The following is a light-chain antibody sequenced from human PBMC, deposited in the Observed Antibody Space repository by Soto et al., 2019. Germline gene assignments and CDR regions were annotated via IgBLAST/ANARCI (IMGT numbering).Light chain of an antibody. CDR2: GAS. CDR1: QSVSSSY. J-gene: IGKJ5*01. V-gene: IGKV3-20*01. CDR3: QQYGSAPTT. Sequence: EIVLTQSPGTLSLSPGERATLSCRASQSVSSSYLAWYQQKPGQAPRLLIYGASSRATGIPDRFSGSGSGTDFTLTISRLEPDVVAVYYCQQYGSAPTTFG.